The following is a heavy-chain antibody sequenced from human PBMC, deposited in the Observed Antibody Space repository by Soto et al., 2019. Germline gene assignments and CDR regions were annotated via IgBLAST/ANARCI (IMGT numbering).Heavy chain of an antibody. CDR1: GFTFSTYG. D-gene: IGHD3-22*01. Sequence: EVQLLESGGGLVQPGGSLRLSCTASGFTFSTYGMSWFRQAPGKGLEWVSSLSGDGTTTYYIDSVKGRFTISRDNSRNTLSLQMNSLRTEDTAVYYCAKDITFDSSAYNYWGQGILVTVSS. CDR3: AKDITFDSSAYNY. CDR2: LSGDGTTT. J-gene: IGHJ4*02. V-gene: IGHV3-23*01.